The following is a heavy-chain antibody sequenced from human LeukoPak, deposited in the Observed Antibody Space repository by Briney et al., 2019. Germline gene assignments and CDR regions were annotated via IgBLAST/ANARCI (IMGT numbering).Heavy chain of an antibody. D-gene: IGHD6-13*01. V-gene: IGHV1-69*05. Sequence: SVKVSCKASGGTFSSYAISWVRQAPGQGLEWMGGIIPIFGTANYAQKFQGRVTNTTDESTSTAYMELSSLRSEDTAVYYCARATAAGTASFDYWGQGTLVTVSS. J-gene: IGHJ4*02. CDR2: IIPIFGTA. CDR3: ARATAAGTASFDY. CDR1: GGTFSSYA.